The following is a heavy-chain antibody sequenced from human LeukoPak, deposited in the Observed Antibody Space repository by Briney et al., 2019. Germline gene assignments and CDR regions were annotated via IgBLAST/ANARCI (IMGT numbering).Heavy chain of an antibody. Sequence: SETLSLTCTVSGGSISSYYWSWIRQHPGKGLEWIGYIYYSGSTNYNPSLKSRVTISVDRSKNQFSLKLSSVTAADTAVYYCARSDYYGSGRGSFDVWGQGATVSVSS. V-gene: IGHV4-59*08. D-gene: IGHD3-10*01. J-gene: IGHJ6*02. CDR2: IYYSGST. CDR3: ARSDYYGSGRGSFDV. CDR1: GGSISSYY.